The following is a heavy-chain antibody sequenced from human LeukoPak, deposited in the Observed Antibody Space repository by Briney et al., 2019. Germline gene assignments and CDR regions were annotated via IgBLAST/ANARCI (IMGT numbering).Heavy chain of an antibody. V-gene: IGHV1-69*06. CDR2: IIPIFGTA. Sequence: VASVTVSFKASGGTFISYAISWVRQAPGQGLEWMGGIIPIFGTANYAQKFQGRVTITADKSTSTAYMELSSLRSEDTAVYYCARDSSTSNHFDYWGQGTLVTVSS. CDR3: ARDSSTSNHFDY. J-gene: IGHJ4*02. D-gene: IGHD2-2*01. CDR1: GGTFISYA.